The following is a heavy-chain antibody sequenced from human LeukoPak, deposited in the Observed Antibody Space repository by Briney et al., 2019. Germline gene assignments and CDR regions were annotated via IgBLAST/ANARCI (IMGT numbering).Heavy chain of an antibody. CDR3: ARDRIAGGMDV. CDR2: VYYSGST. D-gene: IGHD6-13*01. V-gene: IGHV4-59*01. Sequence: PSETLSLTCTVSGGSINSYYWSWIRQPPGKGLEWMGNVYYSGSTKYNPSLKSRVTISVDTSKNQFSLKLSSVTAADTAMYYCARDRIAGGMDVWGRGTTVTVSS. CDR1: GGSINSYY. J-gene: IGHJ6*02.